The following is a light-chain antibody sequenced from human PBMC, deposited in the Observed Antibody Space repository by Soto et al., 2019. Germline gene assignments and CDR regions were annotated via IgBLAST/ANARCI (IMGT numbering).Light chain of an antibody. Sequence: QSVLTQPPSVSGTPGQRVTISCFGSRSNIGSNTVNWYQQLPGTAPKLLISFNNQRPSGVPDRFSGSKSGTSASLAIGGLQSEDEADYYCAAWDDSLNGPVFGGGTKLTVL. J-gene: IGLJ2*01. CDR3: AAWDDSLNGPV. V-gene: IGLV1-44*01. CDR2: FNN. CDR1: RSNIGSNT.